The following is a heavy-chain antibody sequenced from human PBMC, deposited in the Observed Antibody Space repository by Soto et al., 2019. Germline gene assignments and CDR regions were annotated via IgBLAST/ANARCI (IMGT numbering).Heavy chain of an antibody. D-gene: IGHD1-26*01. CDR1: GFTFSSYA. CDR2: ISYDGSNK. Sequence: PGGSLRLSCAASGFTFSSYAMHWVRQAPGKGLEWVAVISYDGSNKYYADSVKGRFTISRDNSKNTLYLQMNSLRAEDTAVYYCARGGSPPYYYGMDVWGQGTTVTVS. J-gene: IGHJ6*02. V-gene: IGHV3-30-3*01. CDR3: ARGGSPPYYYGMDV.